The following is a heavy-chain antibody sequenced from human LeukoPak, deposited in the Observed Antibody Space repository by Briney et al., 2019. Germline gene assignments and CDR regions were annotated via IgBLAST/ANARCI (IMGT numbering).Heavy chain of an antibody. J-gene: IGHJ4*02. CDR1: GFTFSTYA. Sequence: GGSLRLSCAASGFTFSTYAMSWVRQAPGKGLEWVSGISGSGGSTYYADSVKGRFTISRDNSKNTLYLQMNSLRAEDTAVYYCAKVSDIVATIPGYFDYWGQGTLVTVSS. V-gene: IGHV3-23*01. CDR3: AKVSDIVATIPGYFDY. CDR2: ISGSGGST. D-gene: IGHD5-12*01.